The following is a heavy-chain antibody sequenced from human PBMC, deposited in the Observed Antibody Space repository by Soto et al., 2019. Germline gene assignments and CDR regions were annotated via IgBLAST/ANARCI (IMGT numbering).Heavy chain of an antibody. Sequence: GESLKISCKGSGYSFTSYWIGWVRQMPGKGLEWMGIIYPGDSDTRYSPSFQGQVTISADKSISTAYLQWSSLKASDTAMYYCARPSRSPHYYDSSGYLDYWGQGTLVTVSS. CDR3: ARPSRSPHYYDSSGYLDY. CDR2: IYPGDSDT. J-gene: IGHJ4*02. V-gene: IGHV5-51*01. CDR1: GYSFTSYW. D-gene: IGHD3-22*01.